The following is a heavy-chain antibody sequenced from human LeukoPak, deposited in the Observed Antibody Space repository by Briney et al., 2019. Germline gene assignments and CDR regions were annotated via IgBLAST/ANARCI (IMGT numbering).Heavy chain of an antibody. V-gene: IGHV3-23*01. D-gene: IGHD3-22*01. CDR2: MSGSGGMT. J-gene: IGHJ4*02. CDR3: AKGAMPYHGGSGYNYFDY. Sequence: GGSLRLSCAVSGFTFSAYAMSWVRQAPGKGLEWVSAMSGSGGMTYYADSVKGRFSISRDNSKNSLHLQMNSLRAEDTAVYYCAKGAMPYHGGSGYNYFDYWGQGTPVTVSS. CDR1: GFTFSAYA.